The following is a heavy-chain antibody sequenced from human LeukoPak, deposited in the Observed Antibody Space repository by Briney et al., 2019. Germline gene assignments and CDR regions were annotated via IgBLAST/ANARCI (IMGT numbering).Heavy chain of an antibody. CDR1: GYSFTSYW. J-gene: IGHJ4*02. D-gene: IGHD3-3*01. CDR3: ARGGIDFWSGYYAREFDY. V-gene: IGHV5-51*01. Sequence: GESLKISCKGSGYSFTSYWIGWARQMPGKGLEWMGIIYPGDSDTRYSPSFQGQVTISADKSISTAYLQWSSLKASDTAMYYCARGGIDFWSGYYAREFDYWGQGTLVTVSS. CDR2: IYPGDSDT.